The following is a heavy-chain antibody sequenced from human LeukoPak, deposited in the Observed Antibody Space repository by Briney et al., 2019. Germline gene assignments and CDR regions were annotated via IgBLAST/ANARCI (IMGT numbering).Heavy chain of an antibody. D-gene: IGHD5-12*01. CDR2: IRYDGSNK. CDR3: AKDVGRYSGYDYVLRAFRDYYYYMDV. J-gene: IGHJ6*03. Sequence: PGGSLRLSCAASGFTFSSYGMHWVRQAPGKGLEWVAFIRYDGSNKYYADSVKSRFTISRDNSKNTLYLQMNSLRAEDTAVYYCAKDVGRYSGYDYVLRAFRDYYYYMDVWGKGTTVTVSS. V-gene: IGHV3-30*02. CDR1: GFTFSSYG.